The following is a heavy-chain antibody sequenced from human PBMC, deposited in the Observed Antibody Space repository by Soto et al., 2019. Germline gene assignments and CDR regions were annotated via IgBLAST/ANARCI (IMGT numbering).Heavy chain of an antibody. V-gene: IGHV1-69*13. D-gene: IGHD3-22*01. J-gene: IGHJ6*02. CDR2: IIPIFGTA. CDR1: VGAFRSYA. CDR3: ATTSSGYPLNGMDV. Sequence: GXLLKVCCKPTVGAFRSYAISWVRQATGQGLEWMGGIIPIFGTANYAQKFQGRVTITADESTSTAYMELSSLRSEDTAVYYCATTSSGYPLNGMDVWGQGTTVTGPS.